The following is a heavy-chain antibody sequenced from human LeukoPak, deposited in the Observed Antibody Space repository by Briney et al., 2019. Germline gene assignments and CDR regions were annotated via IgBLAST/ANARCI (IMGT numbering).Heavy chain of an antibody. CDR1: GGSISSYY. CDR3: ARGGYSYGYDAFDI. CDR2: IYYSGST. Sequence: SETLSLTCTVSGGSISSYYWSWIRQPPGKGLEWIAYIYYSGSTNYNPSLKSRVTISVDTSKNQFSLKLSSVTAADTAVYYCARGGYSYGYDAFDIWGQGTMVTVSS. D-gene: IGHD5-18*01. J-gene: IGHJ3*02. V-gene: IGHV4-59*01.